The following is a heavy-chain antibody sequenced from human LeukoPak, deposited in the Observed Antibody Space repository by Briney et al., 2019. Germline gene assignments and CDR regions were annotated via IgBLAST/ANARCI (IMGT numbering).Heavy chain of an antibody. V-gene: IGHV3-53*01. Sequence: PGGPQSLLCALSGLTLSSKYMSWVPQAPGKGLEWVSVIYSGHSKSYADSVKGRFTISRDNSKNTLYLQMNGLRAQDTAVYYCARVSSLEDFECWGQGGMVSVSS. J-gene: IGHJ4*02. D-gene: IGHD2-2*01. CDR1: GLTLSSKY. CDR3: ARVSSLEDFEC. CDR2: IYSGHSK.